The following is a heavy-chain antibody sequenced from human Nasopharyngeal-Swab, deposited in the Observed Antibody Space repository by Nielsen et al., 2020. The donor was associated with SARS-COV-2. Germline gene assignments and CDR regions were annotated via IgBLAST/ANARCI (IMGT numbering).Heavy chain of an antibody. CDR2: ISSSSSTI. CDR3: ARESGYIDY. D-gene: IGHD5-12*01. V-gene: IGHV3-48*04. J-gene: IGHJ4*02. Sequence: GESLKISCAASGFTFSSYSMNWVRQAPGKGLEWVSSISSSSSTIYYADSVKGRFTISRDNAKNSLYLQMNSLRAEDTAVYYCARESGYIDYWGQGTLVTVSS. CDR1: GFTFSSYS.